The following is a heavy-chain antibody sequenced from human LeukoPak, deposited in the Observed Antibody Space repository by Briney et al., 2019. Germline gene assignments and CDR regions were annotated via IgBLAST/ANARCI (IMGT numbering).Heavy chain of an antibody. CDR2: ISSSSSTI. CDR3: ARGPNWGSSYYYYYGMDV. D-gene: IGHD7-27*01. V-gene: IGHV3-48*02. Sequence: GGSLRLSCAASGFTFSSYSMNWVRQAPGKGLEWVSYISSSSSTIYYADSVKGRFTISRDNAKNSLYLQMNSLRDEDTAVYYCARGPNWGSSYYYYYGMDVWGQGTTVTVSS. CDR1: GFTFSSYS. J-gene: IGHJ6*02.